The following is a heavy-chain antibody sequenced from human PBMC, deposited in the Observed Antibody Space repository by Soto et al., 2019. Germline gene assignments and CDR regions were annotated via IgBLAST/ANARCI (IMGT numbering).Heavy chain of an antibody. CDR2: ISWNSGTI. D-gene: IGHD6-19*01. CDR1: GFTFDDYA. Sequence: EVQLVESGGGLVQPGRSLRLSCAASGFTFDDYAMHWVRQAPGKGLEWVSGISWNSGTIGYADSVRGRFTISRDNAKNSLSLQMNSLRAEDTALYYCAKGQGIAVAGPVDHWGQGTLVTVSS. V-gene: IGHV3-9*01. CDR3: AKGQGIAVAGPVDH. J-gene: IGHJ4*02.